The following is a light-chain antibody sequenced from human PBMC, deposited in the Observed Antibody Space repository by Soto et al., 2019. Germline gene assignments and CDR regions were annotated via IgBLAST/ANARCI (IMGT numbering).Light chain of an antibody. J-gene: IGKJ4*01. CDR1: PNINTS. CDR2: LAS. Sequence: IQVTQSPSSLSASVGDRVTITCRASPNINTSLTWYRQKSGKAPELLIFLASTLQTGVTSRFSGSGSGTNFSRTISGLQPDEVATYYCQQSLSNMVTFGGGTKVQI. CDR3: QQSLSNMVT. V-gene: IGKV1-39*01.